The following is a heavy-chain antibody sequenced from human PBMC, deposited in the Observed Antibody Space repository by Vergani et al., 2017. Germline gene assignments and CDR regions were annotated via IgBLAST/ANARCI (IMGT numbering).Heavy chain of an antibody. CDR1: GGSISSGSYY. CDR2: IYYSGST. CDR3: ARDISVGGWFDY. J-gene: IGHJ4*02. Sequence: QVQLQESGPGLVKPSQTLSLTCTVSGGSISSGSYYWSWIRQPPGKGLEWIGYIYYSGSTNYNPSLKNRVTISVDTSKNQFSLKLSSVTAADTAVYYCARDISVGGWFDYWGQGTLVTVSS. V-gene: IGHV4-61*01. D-gene: IGHD6-19*01.